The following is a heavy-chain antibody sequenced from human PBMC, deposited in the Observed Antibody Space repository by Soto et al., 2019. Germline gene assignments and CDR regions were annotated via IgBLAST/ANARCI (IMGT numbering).Heavy chain of an antibody. D-gene: IGHD1-1*01. CDR3: ARTSTAPMGNYDY. V-gene: IGHV1-8*01. Sequence: GASVKVSCKASGYTFTSYDINWVRQATGQGLEWMGWMNPNSGNTGYAQKFQGRVTMTRITSISTAYMELSSLRSEDTAVYYCARTSTAPMGNYDYWGQGTLVTVSS. CDR1: GYTFTSYD. J-gene: IGHJ4*02. CDR2: MNPNSGNT.